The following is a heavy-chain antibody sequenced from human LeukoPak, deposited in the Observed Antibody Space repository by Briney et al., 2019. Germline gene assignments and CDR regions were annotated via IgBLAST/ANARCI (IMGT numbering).Heavy chain of an antibody. CDR1: GGSISGYY. Sequence: SETLSLTCTVSGGSISGYYWSWIRQPPGKGLEWIGYIYYSGSTNYNPPLKSRVIISVDTSKNQFSLKLSSVTAADTAVYYCARLFANENYYYYRLDVWGQGTTVTVSS. CDR3: ARLFANENYYYYRLDV. CDR2: IYYSGST. J-gene: IGHJ6*02. V-gene: IGHV4-59*08. D-gene: IGHD1-1*01.